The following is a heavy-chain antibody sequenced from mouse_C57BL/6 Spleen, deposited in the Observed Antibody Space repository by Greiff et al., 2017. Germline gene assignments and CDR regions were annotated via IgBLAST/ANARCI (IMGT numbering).Heavy chain of an antibody. D-gene: IGHD1-1*01. Sequence: EVQLKESGAELVRPGASVKLSCTASGFNIKDYYMHWVKQRPEQGLEWIGRIDPEDGDTEYAPKFQGKATMTADTSSNTAYLQLSSLTSEDTAVYYCTRDYGSSYPFAYWGQGTLVTVSA. CDR3: TRDYGSSYPFAY. CDR2: IDPEDGDT. CDR1: GFNIKDYY. J-gene: IGHJ3*01. V-gene: IGHV14-1*01.